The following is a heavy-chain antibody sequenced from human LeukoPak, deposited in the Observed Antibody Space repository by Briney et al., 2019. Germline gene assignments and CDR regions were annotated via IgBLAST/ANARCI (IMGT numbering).Heavy chain of an antibody. CDR2: INKDGGEK. CDR3: VKDSPPRYSGSPPAY. D-gene: IGHD1-26*01. CDR1: GFTFSSYW. V-gene: IGHV3-7*03. J-gene: IGHJ4*02. Sequence: GGSLRLSCAASGFTFSSYWMSWVRQAPGKGLEWVANINKDGGEKYYVDSVKGRFTISRDNAKNSLYLQMNSLRADDTAVYYCVKDSPPRYSGSPPAYWGQGTLVTVSS.